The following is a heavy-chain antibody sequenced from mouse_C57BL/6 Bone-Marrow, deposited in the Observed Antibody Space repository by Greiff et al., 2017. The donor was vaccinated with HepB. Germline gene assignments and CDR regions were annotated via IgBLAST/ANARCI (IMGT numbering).Heavy chain of an antibody. D-gene: IGHD4-1*01. Sequence: EVQVVESGAELVKPGASVKLSCTASGFNIKDTYMNWVKQRPEQGLEWIGRIDPANGNTKYDPKFQGKATIPADTSSNTAYLQLSSLTSEDTAVYYCARGLGKDYWGQGTTLTVSS. CDR1: GFNIKDTY. J-gene: IGHJ2*01. CDR2: IDPANGNT. V-gene: IGHV14-3*02. CDR3: ARGLGKDY.